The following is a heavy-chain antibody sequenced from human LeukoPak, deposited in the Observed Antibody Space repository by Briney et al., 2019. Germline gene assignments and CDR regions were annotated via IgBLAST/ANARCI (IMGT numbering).Heavy chain of an antibody. J-gene: IGHJ4*02. V-gene: IGHV3-11*05. Sequence: GGSLRLSCVGSGFTLSGYYMGWIRQAPGKGLEWVSYISSSSSYTNYADSVKGRFTISRDNAKNSLYLQMNSLRAEDTAVYYCAREKDYDILTGIDYWGQGTLVTVSS. D-gene: IGHD3-9*01. CDR3: AREKDYDILTGIDY. CDR2: ISSSSSYT. CDR1: GFTLSGYY.